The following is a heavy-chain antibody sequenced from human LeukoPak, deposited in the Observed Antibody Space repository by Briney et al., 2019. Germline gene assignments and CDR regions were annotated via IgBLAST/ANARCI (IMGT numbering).Heavy chain of an antibody. CDR2: IYYSGST. Sequence: SQTLSLTCTVSGGSISSGGYYWSWIRQHPGKGLEWLGYIYYSGSTYYNPSLKSRVTISVDTSKNQFSLKLSSVTAADTAVYYCAKTSSTVTTNFDYWGQGTLVTVSS. D-gene: IGHD4-17*01. CDR1: GGSISSGGYY. V-gene: IGHV4-31*03. J-gene: IGHJ4*02. CDR3: AKTSSTVTTNFDY.